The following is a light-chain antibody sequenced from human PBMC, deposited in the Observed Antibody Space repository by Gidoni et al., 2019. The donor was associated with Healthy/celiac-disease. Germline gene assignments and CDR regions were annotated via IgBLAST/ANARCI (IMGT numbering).Light chain of an antibody. J-gene: IGKJ1*01. V-gene: IGKV1-39*01. Sequence: DIQMTQSPSSLSASVGDRITITCRASQSISTYLNWYQQKPGKAPELLIFAASSLQSGVPSRFSGSGSGTDFSLTINSLQPEDIATYYCQQSYSTPRTFXQXTKVEIK. CDR2: AAS. CDR3: QQSYSTPRT. CDR1: QSISTY.